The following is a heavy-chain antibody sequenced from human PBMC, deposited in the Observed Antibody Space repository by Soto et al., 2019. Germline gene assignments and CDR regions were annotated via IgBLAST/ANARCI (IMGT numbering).Heavy chain of an antibody. V-gene: IGHV3-30*03. CDR1: GLAFSSYG. CDR3: GTYGSIFDH. CDR2: ISYDASNK. D-gene: IGHD3-10*01. J-gene: IGHJ4*02. Sequence: ESGGGVVQPGRSLRLSCAASGLAFSSYGMHWVRQAPGKGLEWVSLISYDASNKYYADSVKGRFTISRDNSKNTLYLQMNSLRTDDTAVYYCGTYGSIFDHWGQGTLVTVSS.